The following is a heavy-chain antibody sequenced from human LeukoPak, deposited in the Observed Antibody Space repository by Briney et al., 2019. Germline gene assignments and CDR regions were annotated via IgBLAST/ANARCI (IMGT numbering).Heavy chain of an antibody. V-gene: IGHV4-39*07. CDR2: IYYSGST. CDR3: ARGEYQLLGWVY. J-gene: IGHJ4*02. CDR1: GGSISSSSYY. D-gene: IGHD2-2*01. Sequence: PSETLSLTCTVSGGSISSSSYYWGWIRQPPGKGLEWIGSIYYSGSTYYNPSLKSRVTISVDTSKNQFSLKLSSVTAADTAVYYCARGEYQLLGWVYWGQGTLVTVSS.